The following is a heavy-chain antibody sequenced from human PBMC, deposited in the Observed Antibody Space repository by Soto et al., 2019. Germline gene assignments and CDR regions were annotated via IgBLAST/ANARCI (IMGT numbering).Heavy chain of an antibody. CDR3: ARLYYYDILTGPGYYFDY. V-gene: IGHV1-18*01. CDR2: ISAYNGNT. Sequence: GASVKVSCKASGYTFTSYGISWVRQAPGQGLEWMGWISAYNGNTNYAQKLQGRVTMTTDTSTSTAYMELRSLRSDDTAVYYCARLYYYDILTGPGYYFDYWGQGTLVTVS. D-gene: IGHD3-9*01. J-gene: IGHJ4*02. CDR1: GYTFTSYG.